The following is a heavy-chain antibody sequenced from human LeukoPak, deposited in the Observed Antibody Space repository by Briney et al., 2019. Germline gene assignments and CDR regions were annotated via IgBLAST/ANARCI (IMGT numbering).Heavy chain of an antibody. D-gene: IGHD3-10*01. CDR3: ARSLMVRVVMMIDY. V-gene: IGHV4-30-4*01. Sequence: PSQSLSLTFTVSGGSISYGDYSRSYIRQPPGKGLEWIGYIYYSGSTYYNPSLKSRVTISVDTSKNQFSLKLSSVTAADTAVYYCARSLMVRVVMMIDYWGQGTLVTVSS. CDR2: IYYSGST. CDR1: GGSISYGDYS. J-gene: IGHJ4*02.